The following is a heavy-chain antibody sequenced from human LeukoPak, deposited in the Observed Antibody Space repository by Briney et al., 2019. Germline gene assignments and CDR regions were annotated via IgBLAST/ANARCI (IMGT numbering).Heavy chain of an antibody. D-gene: IGHD3-10*01. J-gene: IGHJ6*03. V-gene: IGHV3-21*01. CDR3: ARDPYFGELSPHVYYWYMDV. CDR2: ITSSSSYT. Sequence: GGSLRLSCAASGCTFNSYHMNWVRQAPGKGLEWVSSITSSSSYTYYAESVKGRFTISRDNAENSLYLQMNSLRAEDTAVYYCARDPYFGELSPHVYYWYMDVWGKGTTVTISS. CDR1: GCTFNSYH.